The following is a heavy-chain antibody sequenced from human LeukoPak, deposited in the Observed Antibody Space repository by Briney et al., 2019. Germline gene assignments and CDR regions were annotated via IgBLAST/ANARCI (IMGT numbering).Heavy chain of an antibody. V-gene: IGHV3-53*01. CDR1: GFTVSGFY. CDR3: ARGVFDSGAHSHDAFDV. D-gene: IGHD3-22*01. J-gene: IGHJ3*01. CDR2: TYSAETS. Sequence: GGSLRLSCAASGFTVSGFYLHWVRQAPGKGLEWVSGTYSAETSYYADSVRGRFTISRDNSRNTVSLEMNNLGAEDTAVYYCARGVFDSGAHSHDAFDVWGRGTMVTVSS.